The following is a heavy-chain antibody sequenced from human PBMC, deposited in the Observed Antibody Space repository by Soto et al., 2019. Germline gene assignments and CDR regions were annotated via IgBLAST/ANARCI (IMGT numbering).Heavy chain of an antibody. V-gene: IGHV1-69*12. Sequence: QVQLVQTWAEVKKPESSVKVSCKAPGGTFSTYAISWVGQAPGQGLEWMGGIIPMFGTANYAQRFQDRVTITADESTTTVYMELSSLRSEDTAVYFCASGIQLWLRRINNGYSGWGQGTLVTVSS. CDR2: IIPMFGTA. CDR3: ASGIQLWLRRINNGYSG. CDR1: GGTFSTYA. J-gene: IGHJ4*02. D-gene: IGHD5-18*01.